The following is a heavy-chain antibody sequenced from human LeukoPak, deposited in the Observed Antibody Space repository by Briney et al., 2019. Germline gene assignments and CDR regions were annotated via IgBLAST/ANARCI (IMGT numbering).Heavy chain of an antibody. J-gene: IGHJ4*02. CDR2: INSDGTTT. D-gene: IGHD1-7*01. Sequence: GGSLRLSCAASGFTFSSYWMHWVRHAPGKGLVWVSRINSDGTTTNYADSVKGRFTISRDNAKNTLYLQMNSLRAEDTAVYYCAREMGTTSDSWGQGTLVTVSS. CDR1: GFTFSSYW. V-gene: IGHV3-74*01. CDR3: AREMGTTSDS.